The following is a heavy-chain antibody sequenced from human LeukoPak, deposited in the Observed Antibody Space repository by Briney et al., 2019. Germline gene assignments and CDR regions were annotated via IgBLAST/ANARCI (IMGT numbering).Heavy chain of an antibody. D-gene: IGHD4-17*01. V-gene: IGHV1-69*05. CDR2: IIPIFGTA. CDR1: RGTFSSYA. J-gene: IGHJ5*02. Sequence: GASVKVSCKASRGTFSSYAISWVRQAPGQGLEWMGGIIPIFGTANYAQKFQGRVTITTDESTSTAYMELSSLRSEDTAVYYCAREGGDYAGWFDPWGQGTLVTVSS. CDR3: AREGGDYAGWFDP.